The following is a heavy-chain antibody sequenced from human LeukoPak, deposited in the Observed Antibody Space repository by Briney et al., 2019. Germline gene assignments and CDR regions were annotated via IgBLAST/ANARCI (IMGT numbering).Heavy chain of an antibody. CDR3: AKASGSSNFDY. Sequence: GGSLRLSCAASGFTFDDYAMLWVRQAPGKGLEWVSGISWNSGSIGYADSVKGRFTISRDNAKNSLYLQMNSLRAEDTALYYCAKASGSSNFDYWGQGTLVAVSS. D-gene: IGHD3-10*01. CDR1: GFTFDDYA. V-gene: IGHV3-9*01. J-gene: IGHJ4*02. CDR2: ISWNSGSI.